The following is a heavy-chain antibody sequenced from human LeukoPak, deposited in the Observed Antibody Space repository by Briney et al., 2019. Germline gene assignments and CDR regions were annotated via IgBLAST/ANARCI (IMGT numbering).Heavy chain of an antibody. D-gene: IGHD3-3*01. CDR2: IYYSGST. CDR3: ASFPDFGPYYYYGMDV. V-gene: IGHV4-39*01. J-gene: IGHJ6*02. CDR1: GGSISSSSYY. Sequence: NPSETLSLTCTVSGGSISSSSYYWGWIRQPPGKGLEWIGSIYYSGSTYYNPSLKSRVTISVDTSKNQFSLKLSSVTAADTAVYYCASFPDFGPYYYYGMDVWGQGTTVTVSS.